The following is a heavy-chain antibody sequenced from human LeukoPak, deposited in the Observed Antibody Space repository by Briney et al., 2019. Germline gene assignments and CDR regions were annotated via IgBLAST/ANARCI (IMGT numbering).Heavy chain of an antibody. CDR1: GGSISSYY. CDR2: IYYSGST. D-gene: IGHD3-10*01. J-gene: IGHJ5*02. Sequence: PSETLSLTCTVSGGSISSYYWSWIRQPPGKGLEWIGYIYYSGSTNHNPSLKSRVTISVDTSKNQFSLKLSSVTAADTAVYYCARLYGSGSSTFDPWGQGTLVTVSS. CDR3: ARLYGSGSSTFDP. V-gene: IGHV4-59*08.